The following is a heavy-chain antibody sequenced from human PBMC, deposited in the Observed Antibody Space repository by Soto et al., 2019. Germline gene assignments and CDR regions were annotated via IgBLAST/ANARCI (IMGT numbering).Heavy chain of an antibody. D-gene: IGHD3-3*01. CDR1: GFTFSGYG. J-gene: IGHJ6*02. Sequence: GGSLRLSCVASGFTFSGYGMHWVRQAPGKGLEWVAVISYEGSNKYYADSVKGRFTISRDSSINTMYLEMNSLRAEDTAVYYCAKDRKTIFGVVPFSGGMDVWGQGTTVTVSS. CDR2: ISYEGSNK. V-gene: IGHV3-30*18. CDR3: AKDRKTIFGVVPFSGGMDV.